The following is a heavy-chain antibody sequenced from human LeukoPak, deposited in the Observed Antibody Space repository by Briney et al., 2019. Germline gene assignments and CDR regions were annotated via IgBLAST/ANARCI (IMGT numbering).Heavy chain of an antibody. CDR2: IYYSGSI. CDR1: GGSISSSSYY. V-gene: IGHV4-39*01. D-gene: IGHD2-15*01. J-gene: IGHJ4*02. Sequence: SETLSLTCTVSGGSISSSSYYWGWIRQPPGKELEWIGSIYYSGSIYYNPSLKSRVTISVDKNQFSLKLSSVTAADTAVYYCARLGYCSGGNCFRYYFDYWGQGILVTVSS. CDR3: ARLGYCSGGNCFRYYFDY.